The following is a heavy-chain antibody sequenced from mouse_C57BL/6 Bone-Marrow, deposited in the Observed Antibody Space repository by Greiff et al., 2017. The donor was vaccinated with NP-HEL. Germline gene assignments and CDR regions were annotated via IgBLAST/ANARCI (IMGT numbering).Heavy chain of an antibody. D-gene: IGHD1-1*01. V-gene: IGHV10-3*01. CDR1: GFTFNTYA. J-gene: IGHJ1*03. CDR3: VRDGYYGSSRYFDV. CDR2: IRSKSSNYAT. Sequence: EVQGVESGGGLVQPKGSLKLSCAASGFTFNTYAMHWVRQAPGKGLEWVARIRSKSSNYATYYADSVKDRFTISRDDSQSMLYLQMNNLKTEDTAMYYCVRDGYYGSSRYFDVWGTGTTVTVSS.